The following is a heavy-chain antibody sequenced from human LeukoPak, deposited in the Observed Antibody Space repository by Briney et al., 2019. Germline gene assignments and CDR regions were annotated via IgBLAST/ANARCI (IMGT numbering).Heavy chain of an antibody. CDR3: AKVTRHFDWPPSPFDY. Sequence: GGSLRLSCAASGFIFTNYWMHWVRQAPGKGLVWVSRINSDGSSTNYADSVKGRFTISRDNAKNTLYLQMNSLRAEDTAVYYCAKVTRHFDWPPSPFDYWGQGTLVTVSS. V-gene: IGHV3-74*01. CDR2: INSDGSST. CDR1: GFIFTNYW. J-gene: IGHJ4*02. D-gene: IGHD3-9*01.